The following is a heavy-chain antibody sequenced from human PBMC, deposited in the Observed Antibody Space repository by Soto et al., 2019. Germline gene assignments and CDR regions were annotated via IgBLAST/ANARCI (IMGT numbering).Heavy chain of an antibody. D-gene: IGHD3-16*01. V-gene: IGHV1-18*01. CDR1: GYTFKSYG. CDR2: IGTYYSNT. Sequence: QVPLVQSGSEVRKPGASVKVSCKASGYTFKSYGMTWVRQAPGQGFEWMGWIGTYYSNTEYPQKFQGRVTMNTDTSTNTAYMELRSLTPSDTAVYYCARAGVWEGVVGSFTYFYYGMDVWGQGTRVTVSS. CDR3: ARAGVWEGVVGSFTYFYYGMDV. J-gene: IGHJ6*02.